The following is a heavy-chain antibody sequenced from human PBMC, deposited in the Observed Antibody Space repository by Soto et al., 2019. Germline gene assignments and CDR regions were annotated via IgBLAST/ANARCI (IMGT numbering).Heavy chain of an antibody. J-gene: IGHJ4*02. D-gene: IGHD1-26*01. V-gene: IGHV1-69*06. CDR1: GGTFSSYA. CDR2: IIPIFGTA. CDR3: ATIPAQGELRGYFDY. Sequence: SVKVSCKASGGTFSSYAISWVRQAPGQGLEWMGGIIPIFGTANYAQKFQGRVTITADKSTSTAYMELSSLRSEDTAVYYCATIPAQGELRGYFDYWGQGSLVTVSS.